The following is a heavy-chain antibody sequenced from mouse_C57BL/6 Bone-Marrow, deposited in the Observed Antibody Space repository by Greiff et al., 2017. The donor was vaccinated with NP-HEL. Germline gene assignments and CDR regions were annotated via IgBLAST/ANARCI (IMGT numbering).Heavy chain of an antibody. CDR1: GYTFTSYW. D-gene: IGHD1-1*01. J-gene: IGHJ2*01. CDR2: IHPNSVST. Sequence: QVQLQQPGAELVKPGASVKLSCKASGYTFTSYWMHWVKQRPGQGLEWIGMIHPNSVSTNYNEKFKSKATLTVDKSSSTAYMQLSSLTSEDSAVYYCASYYGSSYNYWGQGTTLTVSS. V-gene: IGHV1-64*01. CDR3: ASYYGSSYNY.